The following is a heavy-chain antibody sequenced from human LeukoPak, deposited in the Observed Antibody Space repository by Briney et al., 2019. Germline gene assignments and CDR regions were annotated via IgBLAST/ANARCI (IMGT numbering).Heavy chain of an antibody. D-gene: IGHD3-10*01. CDR3: ARVYRLPMVRGVILFDY. J-gene: IGHJ4*02. V-gene: IGHV1-2*02. Sequence: ASVKVSCKASGYTFTGYYMHWVRQAPGQGLEWMGWINPNSGGTNYAQKFQGRVTMTRDTSISTAYMELSRLRSDDTAVYYCARVYRLPMVRGVILFDYWGQGTLVTVSS. CDR1: GYTFTGYY. CDR2: INPNSGGT.